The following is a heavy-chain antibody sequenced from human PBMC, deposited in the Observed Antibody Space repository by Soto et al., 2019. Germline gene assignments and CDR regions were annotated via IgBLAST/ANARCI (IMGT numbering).Heavy chain of an antibody. D-gene: IGHD2-21*02. J-gene: IGHJ6*02. Sequence: KPSETLSLTCTVSGGAISSYYWSWIRQPAGKGLEWIGRIYTSGSTNYNPSLKSRVTMSADTSKNQFSLKLSSVTAADTAVYYWASDGGNSPYYYYYGMDVWGQGTTVTVSS. CDR3: ASDGGNSPYYYYYGMDV. V-gene: IGHV4-4*07. CDR1: GGAISSYY. CDR2: IYTSGST.